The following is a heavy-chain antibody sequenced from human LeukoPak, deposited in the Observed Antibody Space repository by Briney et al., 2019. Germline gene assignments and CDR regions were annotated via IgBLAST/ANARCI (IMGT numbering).Heavy chain of an antibody. Sequence: GGSLRLSCAASGFTFSSYAMHWVRQAPGKGLEYVSAISSNGVSTYYANSVKGRFTISRDNSKNTLYLQMGSLRAEDMAVYYCARGCRWCMLSTSFEDHWGQGTLVTVSS. CDR1: GFTFSSYA. V-gene: IGHV3-64*01. CDR3: ARGCRWCMLSTSFEDH. CDR2: ISSNGVST. J-gene: IGHJ4*02. D-gene: IGHD2-8*01.